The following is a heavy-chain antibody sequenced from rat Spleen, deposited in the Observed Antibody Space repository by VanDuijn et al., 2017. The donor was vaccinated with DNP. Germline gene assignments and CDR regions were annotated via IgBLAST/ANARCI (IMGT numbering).Heavy chain of an antibody. CDR1: GYSITSSYR. J-gene: IGHJ2*01. Sequence: EVQLQESGPGLVKPSQSLSLTCSVTGYSITSSYRWNWIRKFPGNKLEWMGYINSAGSTNYNPSLKSRISITRDTSKNQFFLQVNSVTTEDTATYYCARLEDYWGQGVMVTASS. CDR3: ARLEDY. V-gene: IGHV3-3*01. CDR2: INSAGST.